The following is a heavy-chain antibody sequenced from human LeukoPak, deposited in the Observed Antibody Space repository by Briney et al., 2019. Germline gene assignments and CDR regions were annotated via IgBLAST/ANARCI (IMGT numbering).Heavy chain of an antibody. CDR2: ISSSSYI. Sequence: GGSLRLSCAASGFTFSSYSMNWVRQAPGKGLEWVSSISSSSYIYYADSVKGRFTISRDNAKNSLYLQMNSLRAEDTAVYYCARDLGAAHGDYWGQGTLVTVSS. V-gene: IGHV3-21*01. J-gene: IGHJ4*02. CDR3: ARDLGAAHGDY. CDR1: GFTFSSYS. D-gene: IGHD6-6*01.